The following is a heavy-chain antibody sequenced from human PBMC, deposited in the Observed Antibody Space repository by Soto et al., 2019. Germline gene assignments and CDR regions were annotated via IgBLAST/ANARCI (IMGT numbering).Heavy chain of an antibody. D-gene: IGHD3-10*01. CDR1: GYTLTELS. J-gene: IGHJ4*02. CDR2: FDPEDGET. CDR3: ATDRRGLWFGELGLESRLPNFDY. Sequence: GASVKVSCKVSGYTLTELSMHWVRQAPGKGLEWMGGFDPEDGETIYAQKFQGRVTMTEDTSTDTAYMELSSLRSEDTAVYYCATDRRGLWFGELGLESRLPNFDYWGQGTLVTVSS. V-gene: IGHV1-24*01.